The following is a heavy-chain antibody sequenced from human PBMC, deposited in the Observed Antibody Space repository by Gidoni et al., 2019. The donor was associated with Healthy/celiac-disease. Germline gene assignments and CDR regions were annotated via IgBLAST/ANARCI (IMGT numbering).Heavy chain of an antibody. V-gene: IGHV1-24*01. CDR2: FDPEDGET. CDR1: GDNLTELS. D-gene: IGHD2-15*01. J-gene: IGHJ6*02. Sequence: QVQLVRSGAEVKKPGASVKVSCKVSGDNLTELSMHWVRQAPGKGLEWMGGFDPEDGETIYAQKFQGRVTMTEDTSTDTAYMELSSLRSEDTAVYYCATASCRRCSPTINYGMDVWGQGTTVTVSS. CDR3: ATASCRRCSPTINYGMDV.